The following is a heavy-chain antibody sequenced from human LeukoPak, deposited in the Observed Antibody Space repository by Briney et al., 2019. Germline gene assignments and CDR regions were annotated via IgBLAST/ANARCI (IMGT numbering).Heavy chain of an antibody. Sequence: PGGSLRLSCAASGFTFDDYGMSWVRQAPGKRLEWVSSISGSSSDIYYADSVKGRFSISRDNAKNSLYLQMKSLRAEDTAVYYCARRGYHDYSGFDFWGQGTLVTVSS. D-gene: IGHD1-26*01. CDR1: GFTFDDYG. CDR3: ARRGYHDYSGFDF. J-gene: IGHJ4*02. V-gene: IGHV3-21*01. CDR2: ISGSSSDI.